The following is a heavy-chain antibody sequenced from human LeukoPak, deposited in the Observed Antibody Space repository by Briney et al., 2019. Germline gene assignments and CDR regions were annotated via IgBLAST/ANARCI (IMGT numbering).Heavy chain of an antibody. Sequence: ASVKVSCKASGYTFTGYYMHWVRQAPGQGLEWMGWINPNSGGTSYAQKFQGRVTMTRDTSISTAYMELSRLRSDDTAVYYCASFPTTDLHCSGGSCYPTVDYWGQGTLVTVSS. J-gene: IGHJ4*02. D-gene: IGHD2-15*01. CDR2: INPNSGGT. CDR1: GYTFTGYY. V-gene: IGHV1-2*02. CDR3: ASFPTTDLHCSGGSCYPTVDY.